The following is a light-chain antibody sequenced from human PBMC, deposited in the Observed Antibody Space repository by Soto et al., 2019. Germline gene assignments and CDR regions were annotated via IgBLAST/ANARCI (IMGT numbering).Light chain of an antibody. Sequence: QSVLTQPPSASGTPGQRVTISCSGSSSNIGSNYVYWYQQLPGTAPKLVIYSNKQQHSGDPDPFSGIKSGTSASLAISGLRSEDDADYYCAAWDDSLSGCVFGGGTKLTVL. CDR2: SNK. CDR3: AAWDDSLSGCV. V-gene: IGLV1-47*01. CDR1: SSNIGSNY. J-gene: IGLJ3*02.